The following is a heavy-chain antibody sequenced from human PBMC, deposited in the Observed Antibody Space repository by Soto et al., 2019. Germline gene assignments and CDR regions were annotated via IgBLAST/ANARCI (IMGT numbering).Heavy chain of an antibody. Sequence: GGSLRLSCAASGFTFTTYWMSWVRQAPGKGLEWVANINQDGSEKYYVDSVKGRFTISRDNAKNSLFLQMNSLRAEDTAIYYCARSKLERLDYWGQGTLVTVSS. V-gene: IGHV3-7*01. CDR3: ARSKLERLDY. CDR2: INQDGSEK. CDR1: GFTFTTYW. J-gene: IGHJ4*02. D-gene: IGHD1-1*01.